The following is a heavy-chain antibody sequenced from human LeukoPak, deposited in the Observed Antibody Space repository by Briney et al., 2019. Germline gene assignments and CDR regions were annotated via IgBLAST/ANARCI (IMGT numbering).Heavy chain of an antibody. CDR3: GKDIRESHNYWEVDP. D-gene: IGHD1-1*01. CDR1: GFTFSSYG. V-gene: IGHV3-23*01. CDR2: ISGSGGST. J-gene: IGHJ5*02. Sequence: GGSLRLSCAASGFTFSSYGMSWVRQAPGKGLEWVSAISGSGGSTYYADSVKGRFTISRDNSKNTLYLQMKSLRAEDTAVYYCGKDIRESHNYWEVDPWGQGTLVTVSS.